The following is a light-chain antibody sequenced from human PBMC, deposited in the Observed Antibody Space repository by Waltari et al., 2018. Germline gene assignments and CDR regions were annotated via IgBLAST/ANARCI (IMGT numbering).Light chain of an antibody. V-gene: IGKV1-33*01. CDR3: QQYDSLPLT. J-gene: IGKJ4*01. CDR2: DAS. CDR1: QDINNY. Sequence: DIQMTQSPSSLSASVGDRVTITCQASQDINNYLNWYQQKPGEAPKLLIYDASTLETGVPSRFSGSGSGTYFTFTISTLQPEDLATYHCQQYDSLPLTFGGGTKVEIK.